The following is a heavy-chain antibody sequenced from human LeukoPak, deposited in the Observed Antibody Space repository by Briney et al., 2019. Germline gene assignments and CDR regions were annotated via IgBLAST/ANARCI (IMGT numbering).Heavy chain of an antibody. J-gene: IGHJ4*02. CDR2: INGDGSST. CDR3: ARALGDI. CDR1: GFTFSTYW. V-gene: IGHV3-74*01. Sequence: GXSLRLSCAASGFTFSTYWMHWVRQATGKGLVWVSRINGDGSSTIYGDSVKGRFTISRDNAKNTLYLQMNGLRVEDTAVYYCARALGDIRGQGTLVTVSS.